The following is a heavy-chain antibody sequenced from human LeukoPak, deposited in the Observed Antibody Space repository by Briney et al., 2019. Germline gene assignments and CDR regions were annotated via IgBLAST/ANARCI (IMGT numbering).Heavy chain of an antibody. J-gene: IGHJ4*02. CDR3: ARADGSSSSYAPLGF. CDR2: IKQDGSEK. CDR1: GFPFISYV. D-gene: IGHD6-6*01. Sequence: GGSLRLSCAASGFPFISYVMSWVRRTPGKGLEWVANIKQDGSEKFYVDSVKGRFTISRDNAKNSLYLQMNSLRAEDTAVYYCARADGSSSSYAPLGFWGLGTLVAVSS. V-gene: IGHV3-7*01.